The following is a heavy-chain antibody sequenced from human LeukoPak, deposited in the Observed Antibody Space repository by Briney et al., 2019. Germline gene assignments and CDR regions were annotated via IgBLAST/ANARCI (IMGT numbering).Heavy chain of an antibody. D-gene: IGHD6-19*01. CDR3: ARGSVSSGWYYYYYYYMDV. CDR2: INHSGST. Sequence: ASETLSLTCAVYGGSFSGYYWSWIRQPPGKGLEWIGEINHSGSTNYNPSLKSRVTISVDTSKNQFSLKLSSVTAADTAVYYCARGSVSSGWYYYYYYYMDVWGKGTTVTVSS. J-gene: IGHJ6*03. CDR1: GGSFSGYY. V-gene: IGHV4-34*01.